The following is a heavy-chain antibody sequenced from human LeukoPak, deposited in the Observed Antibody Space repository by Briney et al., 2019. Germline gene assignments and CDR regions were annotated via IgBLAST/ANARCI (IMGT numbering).Heavy chain of an antibody. Sequence: GGSLRLSCTASGFTFSSYGMHWVRQAPGKGLEWVTFIGHDGNNEQYADSVKGRFTISRDKSKNTLYLQMNSLRAEDTAVYYCAKDRSHDFDYWGQGTLVTVSS. CDR2: IGHDGNNE. CDR3: AKDRSHDFDY. V-gene: IGHV3-30*02. D-gene: IGHD3-10*01. J-gene: IGHJ4*02. CDR1: GFTFSSYG.